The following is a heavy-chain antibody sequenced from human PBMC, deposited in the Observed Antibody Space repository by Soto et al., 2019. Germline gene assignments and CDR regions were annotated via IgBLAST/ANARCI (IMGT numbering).Heavy chain of an antibody. Sequence: ETLSLTCTVSGGSNSSYYWSWIRQPPGKGLEWIGYIYYSGSTNYNPSLKSRVTISVDTSKNQFSLKLSSVTAADTAVYYCARGDISTPNWFDPWGQGTLVTVSS. J-gene: IGHJ5*02. CDR1: GGSNSSYY. V-gene: IGHV4-59*01. D-gene: IGHD3-9*01. CDR3: ARGDISTPNWFDP. CDR2: IYYSGST.